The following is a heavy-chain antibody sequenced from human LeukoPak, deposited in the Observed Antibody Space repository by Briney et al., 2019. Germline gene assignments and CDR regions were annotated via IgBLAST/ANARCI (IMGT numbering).Heavy chain of an antibody. Sequence: GGSLRLSCAASGFTFSSYAMSWVRQAPGKGLEWFSAISGSGGSTYYADSVKGRFTISRDNSKNTLYLQMNSLRAEDTAVYYCAGAYQLLYFDYWGQGTLVTVSS. V-gene: IGHV3-23*01. J-gene: IGHJ4*02. D-gene: IGHD2-2*01. CDR3: AGAYQLLYFDY. CDR2: ISGSGGST. CDR1: GFTFSSYA.